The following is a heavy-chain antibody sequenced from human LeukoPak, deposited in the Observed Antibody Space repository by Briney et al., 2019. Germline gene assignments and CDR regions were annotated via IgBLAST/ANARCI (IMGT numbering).Heavy chain of an antibody. CDR1: GGTLSSYA. V-gene: IGHV1-69*04. Sequence: ASVKVSCKASGGTLSSYAISWVRQAPGQGLEWMGRIIPILGIANYAQKFQGRVTITADKSTSTAYMELSSLRSEDTAVYYCARASHSDAFDIWGQGTMVTVSS. CDR3: ARASHSDAFDI. CDR2: IIPILGIA. J-gene: IGHJ3*02.